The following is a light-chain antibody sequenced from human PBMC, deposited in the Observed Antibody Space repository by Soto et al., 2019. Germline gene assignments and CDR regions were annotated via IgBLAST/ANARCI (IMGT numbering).Light chain of an antibody. V-gene: IGLV2-14*01. CDR3: SSYTSSSTYNYV. Sequence: QSALTHPASVSGSPGQSITISCTGTSSDVGGYNYVSWYQQHPGKAPKLMIYEVSNRPSGVSNRFSGSKSGNTASLTISGLQAEDEADYYCSSYTSSSTYNYVFGTGTKVTVL. CDR2: EVS. J-gene: IGLJ1*01. CDR1: SSDVGGYNY.